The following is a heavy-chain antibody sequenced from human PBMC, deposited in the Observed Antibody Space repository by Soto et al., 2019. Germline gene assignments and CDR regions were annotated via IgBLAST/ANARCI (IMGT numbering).Heavy chain of an antibody. V-gene: IGHV1-46*01. CDR2: INPSGGST. CDR1: GYTFTSYY. Sequence: GASVKVSCTASGYTFTSYYMHWVRQAPGQGLEWLGIINPSGGSTSYAQKFQGRVTMTRDTSTSTVYMELSSLRSEDTAVYYCAGVPDYGDYGAEYFQHWGQGTLVTVSS. J-gene: IGHJ1*01. CDR3: AGVPDYGDYGAEYFQH. D-gene: IGHD4-17*01.